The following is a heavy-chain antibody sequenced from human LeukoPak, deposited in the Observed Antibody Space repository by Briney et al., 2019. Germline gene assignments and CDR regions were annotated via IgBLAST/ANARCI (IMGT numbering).Heavy chain of an antibody. CDR3: ARERVFDSLSFFDY. CDR2: INHSGST. J-gene: IGHJ4*02. V-gene: IGHV4-34*01. CDR1: GGSFSGYY. D-gene: IGHD5-18*01. Sequence: SETLSLTCAVYGGSFSGYYWSWIRQPPGKGLEWIGEINHSGSTNYNPSLKSRVTISVDTSKNQFSLKLSSVTAADTAVYYCARERVFDSLSFFDYWGQGTLVTVSS.